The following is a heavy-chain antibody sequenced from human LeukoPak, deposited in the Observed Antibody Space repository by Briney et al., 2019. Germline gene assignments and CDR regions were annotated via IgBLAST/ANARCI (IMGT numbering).Heavy chain of an antibody. D-gene: IGHD5-24*01. CDR3: ARHRSKWLQSSFDY. V-gene: IGHV4-34*12. J-gene: IGHJ4*02. CDR1: GGSFSGYY. CDR2: IFYSGNT. Sequence: SETLSLTCAVYGGSFSGYYWSWIRQPPGKGLEWIGSIFYSGNTYDNPSLKSRVTISVDTSKNQFSLKLNSVTAADTAVYYCARHRSKWLQSSFDYWGQGTLVTVSS.